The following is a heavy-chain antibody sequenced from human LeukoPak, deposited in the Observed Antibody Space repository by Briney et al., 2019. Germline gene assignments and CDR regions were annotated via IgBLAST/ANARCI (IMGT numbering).Heavy chain of an antibody. J-gene: IGHJ4*02. CDR2: ISGSGGST. V-gene: IGHV3-23*01. Sequence: GGSLRLSCAASGFTFSTYAMSWVRQAPGKGLEWVSAISGSGGSTYHADSVKGRFTISRDNSKNTLHLQMNSLRAEGTAVYYCAKERTWTAVAADYWGQGTLVTVSS. CDR1: GFTFSTYA. CDR3: AKERTWTAVAADY. D-gene: IGHD6-19*01.